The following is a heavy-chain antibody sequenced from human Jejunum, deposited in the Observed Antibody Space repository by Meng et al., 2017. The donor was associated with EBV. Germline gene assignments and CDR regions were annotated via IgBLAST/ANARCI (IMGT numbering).Heavy chain of an antibody. V-gene: IGHV1-8*02. CDR3: ARGVAAGFDY. J-gene: IGHJ4*02. D-gene: IGHD6-13*01. CDR2: MSPNSGNT. Sequence: HVELVESGAEVKKPGASVKVSCKAFGYTFTSYDINWVRQATGQGPEWMGWMSPNSGNTGYAQKLQGRVTMTRDTSISTAYMELSSLRSEDTAVYYCARGVAAGFDYWGQGTLVTVSS. CDR1: GYTFTSYD.